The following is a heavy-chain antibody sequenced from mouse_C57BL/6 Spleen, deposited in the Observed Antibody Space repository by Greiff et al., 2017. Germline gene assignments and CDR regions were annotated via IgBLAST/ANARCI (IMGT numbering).Heavy chain of an antibody. CDR1: GFTFTSYW. CDR2: IDPSDGYT. D-gene: IGHD1-1*01. J-gene: IGHJ2*01. Sequence: LQQPGAELVKPGASVKLSCKASGFTFTSYWMQWVKQRPGQGLEWIGEIDPSDGYTNYNPKFKGKATLTVDTSSSTAYMQLSSLTSEDSAVYYCARYYGSRGYFDYWGQGTTLTVSS. V-gene: IGHV1-50*01. CDR3: ARYYGSRGYFDY.